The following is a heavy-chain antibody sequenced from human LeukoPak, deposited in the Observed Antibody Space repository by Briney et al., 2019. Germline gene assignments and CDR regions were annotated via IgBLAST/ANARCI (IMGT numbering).Heavy chain of an antibody. J-gene: IGHJ4*02. V-gene: IGHV4-39*01. CDR2: IYYSGNT. CDR1: GGSVSSSSYQ. Sequence: PSETLSLTCNVSGGSVSSSSYQWGWIRQPPGKGLEWIGTIYYSGNTYYNPSLKSRVTISIDTSKNQFSLKLSSGTAADTAVYYCARLGYNNGWYFDYWGQGTLVTVSS. CDR3: ARLGYNNGWYFDY. D-gene: IGHD6-19*01.